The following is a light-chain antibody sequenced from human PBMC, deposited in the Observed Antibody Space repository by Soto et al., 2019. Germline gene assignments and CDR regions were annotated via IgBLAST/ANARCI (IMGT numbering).Light chain of an antibody. J-gene: IGKJ4*01. V-gene: IGKV1-5*03. CDR3: QQYHSYPLT. CDR1: QSISSW. Sequence: DIQMTQSPSTLSASVGDRVTITCRARQSISSWLAWYQQKPGKAPKLLIYKASSLESGVPSRFSGGGSGTEFTLTISSLQPDDFATYYCQQYHSYPLTVGGGTKVEFK. CDR2: KAS.